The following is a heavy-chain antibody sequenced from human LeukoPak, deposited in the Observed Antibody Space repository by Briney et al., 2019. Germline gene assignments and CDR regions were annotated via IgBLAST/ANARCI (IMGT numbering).Heavy chain of an antibody. Sequence: ASVKVSCKASGYTFTGYYMHWVRQAPGQGLEWMGWINPNSGGTNYAQKFQGRVTMTRDTSISTAYMELSRLRSDDTAAYYCAREGAYCSSTSCYFDYWGQGTLVTVSS. CDR2: INPNSGGT. J-gene: IGHJ4*02. D-gene: IGHD2-2*01. V-gene: IGHV1-2*02. CDR3: AREGAYCSSTSCYFDY. CDR1: GYTFTGYY.